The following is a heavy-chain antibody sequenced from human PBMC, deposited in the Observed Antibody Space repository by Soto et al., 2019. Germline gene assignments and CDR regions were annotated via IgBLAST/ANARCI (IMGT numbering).Heavy chain of an antibody. J-gene: IGHJ6*02. V-gene: IGHV3-30*18. CDR2: ISYDGSNK. CDR1: GFTFSSYG. CDR3: AKDSRAGYDYYYGMDV. Sequence: QVQLVESGGGVVQPGRSLRLSCAASGFTFSSYGMHWVRQAPGKGLEWVAVISYDGSNKYYADSVKGRFTISRDNSKNTLYLQMNSLRAEDTAVYYCAKDSRAGYDYYYGMDVWGQGTTVTVSS.